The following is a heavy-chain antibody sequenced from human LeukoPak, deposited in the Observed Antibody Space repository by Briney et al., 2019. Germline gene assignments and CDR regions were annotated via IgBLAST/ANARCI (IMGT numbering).Heavy chain of an antibody. CDR3: AKDYRDFWSGYYGYFDF. V-gene: IGHV3-23*01. Sequence: GGSLRLSCAASGFTFSSYAMSWVRQAPGKGLEWVSAISGSGGSTYYADSVKGRFTISRDNSKNTLYLQMNSLRAEDTAVYYCAKDYRDFWSGYYGYFDFWGHGTRVTVSS. D-gene: IGHD3-3*01. CDR2: ISGSGGST. J-gene: IGHJ4*01. CDR1: GFTFSSYA.